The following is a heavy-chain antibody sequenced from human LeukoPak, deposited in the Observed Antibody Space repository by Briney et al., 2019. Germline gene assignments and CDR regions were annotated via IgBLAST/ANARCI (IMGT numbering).Heavy chain of an antibody. V-gene: IGHV1-8*01. CDR3: ARVWIGKRAVAVPLGC. Sequence: ASVKVSCKASGYTFTSYDINWVRQATGQGLEWMGWMNPNSGNTGYAQKFQGRVTMTRNTSISTAYMELSSLRSEDTAVYYCARVWIGKRAVAVPLGCWGQGTLVTVSS. CDR2: MNPNSGNT. D-gene: IGHD6-19*01. J-gene: IGHJ4*02. CDR1: GYTFTSYD.